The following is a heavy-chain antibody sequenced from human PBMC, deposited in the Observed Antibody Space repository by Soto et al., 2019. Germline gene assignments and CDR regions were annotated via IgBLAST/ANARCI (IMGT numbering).Heavy chain of an antibody. CDR3: ARAPYYCSSTSCYPGTYFDY. D-gene: IGHD2-2*01. V-gene: IGHV3-33*01. J-gene: IGHJ4*02. CDR1: GFTFSSYG. CDR2: IWYDGSNK. Sequence: QVQLVESGGGVVQPGRSLRLSCAASGFTFSSYGMHWVRQAPGKGLEWVAVIWYDGSNKYYADSVKGRFTISRDKCKNTLYLQMNSLRAEDTAVYYCARAPYYCSSTSCYPGTYFDYWGQGTLVTVSS.